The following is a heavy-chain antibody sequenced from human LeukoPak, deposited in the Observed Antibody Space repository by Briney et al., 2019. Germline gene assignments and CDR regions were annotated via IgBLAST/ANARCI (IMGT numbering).Heavy chain of an antibody. D-gene: IGHD2-15*01. J-gene: IGHJ3*02. CDR2: INHSGST. Sequence: SETLSLTCAVYGGSFSGYYWSWIRQPPGKGLEWIGEINHSGSTNYNPSLKSRVTISVDTSKNQFSLKLSSVTAADTAVYYCARSNCSGGSCYENAFDTWGQGTMVTVSS. V-gene: IGHV4-34*01. CDR1: GGSFSGYY. CDR3: ARSNCSGGSCYENAFDT.